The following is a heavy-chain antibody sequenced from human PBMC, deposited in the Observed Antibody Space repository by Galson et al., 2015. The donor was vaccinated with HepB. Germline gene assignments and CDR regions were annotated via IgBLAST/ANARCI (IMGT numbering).Heavy chain of an antibody. J-gene: IGHJ4*02. V-gene: IGHV3-30*18. Sequence: SLRLSCAASGFTFSSYGMHWVRQAPGKGLEWVAVISYDGSNKYYADSVKGRFTISRDNSKNTLYLQMNSLRAEDTAVYYCAKGRSSSWYFVGVYFDYWGQGTLVTVSS. CDR3: AKGRSSSWYFVGVYFDY. CDR2: ISYDGSNK. CDR1: GFTFSSYG. D-gene: IGHD6-13*01.